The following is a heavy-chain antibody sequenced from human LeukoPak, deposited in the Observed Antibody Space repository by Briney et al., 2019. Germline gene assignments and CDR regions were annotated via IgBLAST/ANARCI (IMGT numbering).Heavy chain of an antibody. D-gene: IGHD6-13*01. J-gene: IGHJ5*02. CDR3: AREQPDGWFDP. V-gene: IGHV1-18*01. Sequence: ASVKVSCKASGYTFTSYGISWVRQAPGQGLEWMGWISAYNGNTNCAQKLQGRVTMTTDTSTITAYMELRSLRSDDTAVYYCAREQPDGWFDPWGQGTLVTVSS. CDR2: ISAYNGNT. CDR1: GYTFTSYG.